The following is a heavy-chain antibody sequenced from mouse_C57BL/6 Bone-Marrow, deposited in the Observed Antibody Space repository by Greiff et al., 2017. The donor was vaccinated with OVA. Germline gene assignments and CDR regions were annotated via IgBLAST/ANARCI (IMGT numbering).Heavy chain of an antibody. CDR3: AIRHYYGSSFYWYFDV. Sequence: QVQLQQPGAELVKPGASVKMSCKASGYTFTSYWITWVKQRPGQGLEWIGDIYPGSGSTNYNEKFKSKATLTVDTSSSTAYMQLSSLTSEDSAVYYCAIRHYYGSSFYWYFDVWGTGATVTVSS. J-gene: IGHJ1*03. CDR2: IYPGSGST. D-gene: IGHD1-1*01. CDR1: GYTFTSYW. V-gene: IGHV1-55*01.